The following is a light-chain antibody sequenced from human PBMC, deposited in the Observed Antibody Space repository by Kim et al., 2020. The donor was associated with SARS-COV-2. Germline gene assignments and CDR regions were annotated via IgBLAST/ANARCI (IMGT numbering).Light chain of an antibody. J-gene: IGLJ1*01. CDR1: HSNIGAGYD. CDR2: GDI. V-gene: IGLV1-40*01. CDR3: QSYDSSLSGYV. Sequence: QSVLTQPPSVSGAPGQRATVSCTGTHSNIGAGYDVHWYQQFPGMAPKLLIYGDINRPSGVPDRFSGSKSGSSASLVITGLQPEDKADYYCQSYDSSLSGYVFGSGTKVTVL.